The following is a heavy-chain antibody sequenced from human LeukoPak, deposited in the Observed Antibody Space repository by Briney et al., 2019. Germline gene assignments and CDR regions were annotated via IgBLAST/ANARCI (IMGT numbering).Heavy chain of an antibody. D-gene: IGHD1-1*01. CDR1: GFTVSSNY. CDR2: IYSGSST. J-gene: IGHJ4*02. Sequence: GGSLRLSCAASGFTVSSNYMSWVRQAPGKGLEWVSVIYSGSSTYYADSVKGRFTISRDNAKNSLYLQMNSLRAEDTAVYYCARDGGYDPFGYWGQGTLVTVSS. CDR3: ARDGGYDPFGY. V-gene: IGHV3-53*01.